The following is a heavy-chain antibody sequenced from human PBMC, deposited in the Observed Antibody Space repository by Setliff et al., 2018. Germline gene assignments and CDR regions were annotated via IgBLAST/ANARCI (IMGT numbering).Heavy chain of an antibody. Sequence: SETLSLTCTVYGGSLSDYYWSWIRQPPGKGLEWIVEINHSGSTNYSPSLKSRVTISVDMSKNQLSLKLSSVTAADTAAYYCRFWDGSYKNDYWGQGTLVTVSS. D-gene: IGHD3-3*01. V-gene: IGHV4-34*01. CDR2: INHSGST. CDR3: RFWDGSYKNDY. CDR1: GGSLSDYY. J-gene: IGHJ4*02.